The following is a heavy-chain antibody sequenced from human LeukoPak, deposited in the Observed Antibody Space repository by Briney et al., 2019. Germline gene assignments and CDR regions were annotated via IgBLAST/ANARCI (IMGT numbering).Heavy chain of an antibody. D-gene: IGHD3-9*01. Sequence: GRSLRLSCAASGFTFSSYAMHWVRQAPGKGLEWVAVISYDGSNKYYADSVKGRFTISRDNSKNTLYLQMNSLRAEDTAVYYCAKGRVAYDILTGLDYWGQGTLVTVSS. V-gene: IGHV3-30*04. CDR2: ISYDGSNK. CDR3: AKGRVAYDILTGLDY. CDR1: GFTFSSYA. J-gene: IGHJ4*02.